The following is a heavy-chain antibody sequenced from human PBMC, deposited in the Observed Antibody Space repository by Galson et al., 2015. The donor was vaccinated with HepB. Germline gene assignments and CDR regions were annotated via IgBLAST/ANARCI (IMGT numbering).Heavy chain of an antibody. V-gene: IGHV3-9*01. J-gene: IGHJ6*02. CDR3: AQDLTYYYGSGSYIVGMDV. Sequence: SLRLSCAASGFTFEDYAMHWVRQVPGKGLEWVSGISWNSDFTGYADSVRGRFTISRDNAKYSLYLQMNSLRAEDTALYYCAQDLTYYYGSGSYIVGMDVWGQGTTVTVSS. D-gene: IGHD3-10*01. CDR1: GFTFEDYA. CDR2: ISWNSDFT.